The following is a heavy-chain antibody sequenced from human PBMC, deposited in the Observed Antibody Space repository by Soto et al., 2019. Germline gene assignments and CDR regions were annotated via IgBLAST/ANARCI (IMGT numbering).Heavy chain of an antibody. CDR2: INHSGST. J-gene: IGHJ4*02. CDR1: GGSFCGYY. V-gene: IGHV4-34*01. D-gene: IGHD3-16*02. CDR3: ARKGYLSMITFGGVIGPPFDY. Sequence: SETLSLTCAVYGGSFCGYYWSWIRQPPGKGLEWIGEINHSGSTNYNPSLKSRVTISVDTSKNQFSLKLSSVTAADTAVYYCARKGYLSMITFGGVIGPPFDYWGQGTLVTVSS.